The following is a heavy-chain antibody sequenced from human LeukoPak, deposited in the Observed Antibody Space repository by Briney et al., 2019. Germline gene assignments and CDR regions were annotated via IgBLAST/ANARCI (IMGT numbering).Heavy chain of an antibody. CDR1: GFTFSNYA. J-gene: IGHJ4*02. CDR2: ISGSGLST. Sequence: PGGSLRLSCAASGFTFSNYAMSWVRQAPGKGLEWVSGISGSGLSTYYADSVKGRFTISRDNSKNTLYLQMNSLRAEDTAVYYCAKVGEGTGATMLPIDYWGQGTLVTVSS. D-gene: IGHD1-26*01. V-gene: IGHV3-23*01. CDR3: AKVGEGTGATMLPIDY.